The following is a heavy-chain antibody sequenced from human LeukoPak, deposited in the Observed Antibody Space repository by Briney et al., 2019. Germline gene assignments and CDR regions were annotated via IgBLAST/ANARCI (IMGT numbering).Heavy chain of an antibody. J-gene: IGHJ6*03. D-gene: IGHD6-13*01. CDR2: ISSSSSTI. CDR1: GFTFSSYS. V-gene: IGHV3-48*01. CDR3: ARDGYSSSWYYPERGYYYYMDV. Sequence: PGGSLRLSCAASGFTFSSYSMNWVRQAPGKGLEWVSYISSSSSTIYYADSVKGRFTISRDNAKNSLYLQMNSLRAEDTAVYYCARDGYSSSWYYPERGYYYYMDVWGKGTTVTVSS.